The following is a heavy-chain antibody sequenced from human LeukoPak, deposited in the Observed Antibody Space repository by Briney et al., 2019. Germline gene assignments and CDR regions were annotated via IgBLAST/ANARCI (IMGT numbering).Heavy chain of an antibody. Sequence: TGGSLRLSCAASGFTFSSYAMHWVRQAPGKGLEWVAVISYDGSNKYYADSVKGRFTISRDNSKNTLYLQMNSLRAGDTAVYYCAKGFVKYYFDYWGQGTLVTVSS. CDR1: GFTFSSYA. V-gene: IGHV3-30-3*01. CDR2: ISYDGSNK. J-gene: IGHJ4*02. CDR3: AKGFVKYYFDY. D-gene: IGHD3-10*01.